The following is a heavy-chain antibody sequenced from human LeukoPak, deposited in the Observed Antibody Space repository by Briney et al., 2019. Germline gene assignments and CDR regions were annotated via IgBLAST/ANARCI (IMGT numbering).Heavy chain of an antibody. CDR2: ISGSGGST. CDR3: AKVSKELRHFDY. CDR1: GFTVTRSS. D-gene: IGHD1-7*01. J-gene: IGHJ4*02. V-gene: IGHV3-23*01. Sequence: PGGSLRLSCAASGFTVTRSSISWVRQAPGKGLEWVSAISGSGGSTYYADSVKGRFTISRDNSKNTLYLQMNSLRAEDTAVYYCAKVSKELRHFDYWGQGTLVTVSS.